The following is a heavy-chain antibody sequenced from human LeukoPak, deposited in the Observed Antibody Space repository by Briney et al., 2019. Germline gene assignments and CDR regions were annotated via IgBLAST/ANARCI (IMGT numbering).Heavy chain of an antibody. J-gene: IGHJ5*02. CDR3: ARGRPSVTLKSGPKRNWFDP. V-gene: IGHV3-48*02. CDR1: GFTFSSYS. Sequence: GGSLRLSCAASGFTFSSYSMNWVRQAPGKGLEWISYITSSSSSIHYADSVKGRFTVSRDNAKNSVYLQMNSLRDEDTAVYYCARGRPSVTLKSGPKRNWFDPWGQGTLVTVSS. CDR2: ITSSSSSI. D-gene: IGHD4-17*01.